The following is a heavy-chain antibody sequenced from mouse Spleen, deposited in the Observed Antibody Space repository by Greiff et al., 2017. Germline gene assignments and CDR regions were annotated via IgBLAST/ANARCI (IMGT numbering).Heavy chain of an antibody. J-gene: IGHJ4*01. V-gene: IGHV2-9*02. Sequence: VKLVESGPGLVAPSQSLSITCTVSGFSLTSYGVHWVRQPPGKGLEWLGVIWAGGSTNYNSALMSRLSISKDNSKSQVFLKMNSLQTDDTAMYYCARDGGSRGLYAMDYWGQGTSVTVSS. CDR2: IWAGGST. CDR1: GFSLTSYG. D-gene: IGHD1-1*01. CDR3: ARDGGSRGLYAMDY.